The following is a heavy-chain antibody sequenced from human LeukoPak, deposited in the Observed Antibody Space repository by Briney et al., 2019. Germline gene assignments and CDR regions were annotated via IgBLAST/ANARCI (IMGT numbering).Heavy chain of an antibody. J-gene: IGHJ4*02. Sequence: PGGSLRLSCAASGFSFSGYRMSWVRQAPGKGLEWVACIKQDGSEIYYVDSVKGRFTISRDNAKNSLYLQMNSLRAEDTAVYHCARGGWYYFDYWGQGTLVTVPS. CDR3: ARGGWYYFDY. D-gene: IGHD6-19*01. V-gene: IGHV3-7*04. CDR1: GFSFSGYR. CDR2: IKQDGSEI.